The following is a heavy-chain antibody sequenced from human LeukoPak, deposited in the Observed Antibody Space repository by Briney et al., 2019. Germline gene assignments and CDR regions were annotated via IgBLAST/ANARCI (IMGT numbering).Heavy chain of an antibody. J-gene: IGHJ4*02. V-gene: IGHV3-30-3*01. CDR3: AKDRGPQYDSSSQNPFDY. CDR1: GFTFSSYA. D-gene: IGHD6-13*01. Sequence: GRSLRLSCAASGFTFSSYAMHWVRKAPGKGLEWVAVISYDGSNKYYADSVKGRFTISRDNSKNTLYLQMNSLRAEDTAVYYCAKDRGPQYDSSSQNPFDYWGQGTLVTVSS. CDR2: ISYDGSNK.